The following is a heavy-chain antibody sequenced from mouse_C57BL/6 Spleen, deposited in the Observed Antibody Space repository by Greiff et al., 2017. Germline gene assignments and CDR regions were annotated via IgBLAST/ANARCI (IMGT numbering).Heavy chain of an antibody. V-gene: IGHV14-1*01. J-gene: IGHJ3*01. Sequence: EVPLQQSGAELVRPGASVKLSCTASGFNIKDYYMHWVKQRPEQGLEWIGRIDPEDGDTEYAPKFQGKGTMTADTSSNTAYLQLSSLTSEDTAVYYCTTSYDYDPAWFAYWGQGTLVTVSA. CDR3: TTSYDYDPAWFAY. D-gene: IGHD2-4*01. CDR1: GFNIKDYY. CDR2: IDPEDGDT.